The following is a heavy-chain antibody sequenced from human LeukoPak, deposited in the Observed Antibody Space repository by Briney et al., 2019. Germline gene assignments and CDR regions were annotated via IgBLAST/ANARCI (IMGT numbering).Heavy chain of an antibody. V-gene: IGHV3-7*01. CDR2: INHNGNVN. CDR3: ARDGTGGYCSSTSCLTPADFDY. Sequence: PGGSLRLSCAASGFTFSSYWMNWARQAPGKGLEWVASINHNGNVNYYVDSVKGRFTISRDNAKNSLYLQMNSLRAEDTAVYYCARDGTGGYCSSTSCLTPADFDYWGQGTLVTVSS. CDR1: GFTFSSYW. D-gene: IGHD2-2*01. J-gene: IGHJ4*02.